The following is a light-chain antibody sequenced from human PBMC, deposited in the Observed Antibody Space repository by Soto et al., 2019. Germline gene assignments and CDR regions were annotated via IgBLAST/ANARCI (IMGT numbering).Light chain of an antibody. CDR3: QQYHNWPPGT. Sequence: EIVMTQSPVTLSVSPGHGVTLSCRASESVSSNVAWYQQKPGQSPRLLMYAASTMAPGFPARFSGSGSGTEFTLTISSLQTEDFAVYYCQQYHNWPPGTFGQGTKLEIK. V-gene: IGKV3-15*01. CDR1: ESVSSN. J-gene: IGKJ2*01. CDR2: AAS.